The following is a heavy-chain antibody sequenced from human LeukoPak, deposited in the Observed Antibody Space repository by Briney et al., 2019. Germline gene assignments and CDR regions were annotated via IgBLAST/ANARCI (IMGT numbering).Heavy chain of an antibody. CDR3: AKDQGRYGFWTGPEY. Sequence: GGSLRLSCAASGFTFNDYGIHWVRQAPGKGLEWVTFIWYDGSNKYYADSVKGRFTISRDNSKKTLYLQMSSLRVEDTAVYYCAKDQGRYGFWTGPEYWGQGTLVTVSS. J-gene: IGHJ4*02. CDR2: IWYDGSNK. V-gene: IGHV3-30*02. CDR1: GFTFNDYG. D-gene: IGHD3/OR15-3a*01.